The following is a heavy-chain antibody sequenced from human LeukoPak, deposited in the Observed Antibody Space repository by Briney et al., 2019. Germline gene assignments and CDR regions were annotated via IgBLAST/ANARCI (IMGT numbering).Heavy chain of an antibody. Sequence: PGGSLRLSCAASGFTFSDYWISWIRQAPGKGLEWVANIKGDGSDKYYVDSVKSRFTISRDNAKNTLYLQMNSLRAEDTAVYFCASGELDSLYYFDYWGQGTLATVSS. J-gene: IGHJ4*02. D-gene: IGHD1-1*01. CDR1: GFTFSDYW. V-gene: IGHV3-7*01. CDR2: IKGDGSDK. CDR3: ASGELDSLYYFDY.